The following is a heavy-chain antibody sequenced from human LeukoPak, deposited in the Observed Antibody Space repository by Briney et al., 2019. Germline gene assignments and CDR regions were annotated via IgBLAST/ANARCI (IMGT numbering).Heavy chain of an antibody. D-gene: IGHD2-21*02. Sequence: SETLSLTCAVYNGFDSYYMAIVRQPPGKGLEWVGEITYRGSGNYNPSLKGRATIPINVSQRQFSLSLRSVTAADTATYYCGVYGGDWRFDFWGQGTPITVSS. CDR1: NGFDSYY. V-gene: IGHV4-34*01. J-gene: IGHJ4*02. CDR3: GVYGGDWRFDF. CDR2: ITYRGSG.